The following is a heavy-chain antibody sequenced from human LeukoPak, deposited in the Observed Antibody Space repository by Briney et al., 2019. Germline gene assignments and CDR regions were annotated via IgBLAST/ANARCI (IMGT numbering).Heavy chain of an antibody. CDR2: MNPNSGNT. J-gene: IGHJ6*02. V-gene: IGHV1-8*01. Sequence: ASVKASCKASGYTFTSYDINWVRQATGQGLEWMGWMNPNSGNTGYAQKFQGRVTMTRNTSISTAYMELSSLRSEDTAVYYCVLPERWGPGTLNYYYYGMDVWGQGTTVTVSS. CDR1: GYTFTSYD. CDR3: VLPERWGPGTLNYYYYGMDV. D-gene: IGHD4-23*01.